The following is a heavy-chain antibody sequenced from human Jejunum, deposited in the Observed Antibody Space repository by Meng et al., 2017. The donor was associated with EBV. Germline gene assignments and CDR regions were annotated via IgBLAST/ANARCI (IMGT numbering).Heavy chain of an antibody. CDR3: ARDRGVEDY. V-gene: IGHV4-4*02. Sequence: QVQVQGSGPGLVTPSRTLSLTCAVSGGSISTDNWWSWVRQPPGKGLEYIGEIHHSGSTKYNPSLKSRVTISVDKSNNHFSLKLSSVTAADTAVYYCARDRGVEDYWGQGTLVTVSS. J-gene: IGHJ4*02. CDR2: IHHSGST. D-gene: IGHD5-24*01. CDR1: GGSISTDNW.